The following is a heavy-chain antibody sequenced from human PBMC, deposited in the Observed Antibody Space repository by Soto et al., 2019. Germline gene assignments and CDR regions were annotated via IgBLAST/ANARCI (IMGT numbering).Heavy chain of an antibody. J-gene: IGHJ6*03. CDR2: IIPILGIA. Sequence: QVQLVQSGAEVKKPGSSVKVPCKASGGTFSSYTISWVRQAPGQGLEWMGRIIPILGIANYAQKFQGRVTITADKATSTADMELSSLRSEDTAVYYWARTTVTEGLAPYYYDDRDVWGKGTTVTVSS. CDR3: ARTTVTEGLAPYYYDDRDV. D-gene: IGHD4-17*01. V-gene: IGHV1-69*02. CDR1: GGTFSSYT.